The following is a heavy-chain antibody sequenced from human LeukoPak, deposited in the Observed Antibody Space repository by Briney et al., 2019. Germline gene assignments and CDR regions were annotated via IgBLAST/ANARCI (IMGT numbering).Heavy chain of an antibody. CDR3: ARDHGSGSYYNGGNNWFDP. J-gene: IGHJ5*02. D-gene: IGHD3-10*01. CDR1: GGSISSGDYY. CDR2: IHYSGST. Sequence: RTSETLSLTCTVSGGSISSGDYYWSWIRQPPGKGLEWIGYIHYSGSTYYNPSLKSRVTISVDTSKNQFSLKLSSVTAADTAVYYCARDHGSGSYYNGGNNWFDPWGQGTLVTVSS. V-gene: IGHV4-30-4*01.